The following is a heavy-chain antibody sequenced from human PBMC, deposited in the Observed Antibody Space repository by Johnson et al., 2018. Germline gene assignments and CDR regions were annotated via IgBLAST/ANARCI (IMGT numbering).Heavy chain of an antibody. CDR3: AKDIPTSRRGLLDAFDI. CDR2: IGIRDDT. CDR1: GFSFSEYD. Sequence: VQLVQSGGGLVQXGGSLRLXCAASGFSFSEYDMHWVRQAPGKSLEWVSAIGIRDDTHYPGSVKGRFTISRENARNSLYLQMNSLRAEDTALYYCAKDIPTSRRGLLDAFDIWGQGTMVTVSS. V-gene: IGHV3-13*01. D-gene: IGHD1-26*01. J-gene: IGHJ3*02.